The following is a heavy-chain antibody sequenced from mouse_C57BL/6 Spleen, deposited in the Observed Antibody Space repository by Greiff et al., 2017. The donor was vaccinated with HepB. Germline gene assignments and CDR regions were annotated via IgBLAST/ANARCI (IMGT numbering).Heavy chain of an antibody. J-gene: IGHJ2*01. CDR3: TTYCSSY. CDR2: IDPENGDT. V-gene: IGHV14-4*01. Sequence: VQLKESGAELVRPGASVKLSCTASGFNIKDDYMHWVKQRPEQGLEWIGWIDPENGDTEYASKFQGKATITADTSSNTAYLQLSSLSSEDTAVYYCTTYCSSYWGQGTTLTVSS. D-gene: IGHD1-1*01. CDR1: GFNIKDDY.